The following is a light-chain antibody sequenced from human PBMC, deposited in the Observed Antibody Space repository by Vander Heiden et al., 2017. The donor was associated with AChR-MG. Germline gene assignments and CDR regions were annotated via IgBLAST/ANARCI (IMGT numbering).Light chain of an antibody. Sequence: DIQMTQSLSSLSASVGDRVTITCRASQSISSYLNWYQQKPGKAPKLLIYAASRLQSGVPSRFSGSGSGTDFTLTISSLQPEDFANYYWQQSYSTPTFGQGTKLEIK. CDR1: QSISSY. J-gene: IGKJ2*01. V-gene: IGKV1-39*01. CDR2: AAS. CDR3: QQSYSTPT.